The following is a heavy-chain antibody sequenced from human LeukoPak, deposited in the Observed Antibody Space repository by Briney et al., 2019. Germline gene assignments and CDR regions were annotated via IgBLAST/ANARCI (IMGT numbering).Heavy chain of an antibody. Sequence: GASLKSSCKGSGYSFNTYWIGWVRQLLGKVLKWMGIIYPDDSDKRYSPSFQGQVTITAAKSINPAYLQWGSLKASDTAMYFCARRADGPNISWFDPWGQGTLVTVSS. CDR1: GYSFNTYW. D-gene: IGHD5-24*01. V-gene: IGHV5-51*01. CDR2: IYPDDSDK. CDR3: ARRADGPNISWFDP. J-gene: IGHJ5*02.